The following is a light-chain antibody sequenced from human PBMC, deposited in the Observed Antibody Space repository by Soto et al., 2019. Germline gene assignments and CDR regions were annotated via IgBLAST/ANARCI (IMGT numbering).Light chain of an antibody. J-gene: IGKJ5*01. Sequence: DIQMTQSPSSLSASVGDRVTITCRASQSISSYLNWYQQKPGKAPKLLIYAASSLQSGVPSRFSGSGSGTDFTLTISSLQPEDFATYYGQQSYSTPASTFGQGTRLEIK. CDR3: QQSYSTPAST. CDR1: QSISSY. CDR2: AAS. V-gene: IGKV1-39*01.